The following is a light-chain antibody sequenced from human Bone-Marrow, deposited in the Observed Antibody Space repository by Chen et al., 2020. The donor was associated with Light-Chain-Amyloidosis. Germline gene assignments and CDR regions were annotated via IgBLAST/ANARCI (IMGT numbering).Light chain of an antibody. J-gene: IGLJ3*02. CDR2: DDS. CDR1: NIGSTS. CDR3: QVWDRSSDRPV. V-gene: IGLV3-21*02. Sequence: SYVLTQPSSVSVAPGQTATLACGGNNIGSTSVHRYQQTPGQAPLLVVYDDSDRPSGSPERLSGSNSGNTATLTISRVEAGDEADYYCQVWDRSSDRPVFGGGTKLTVL.